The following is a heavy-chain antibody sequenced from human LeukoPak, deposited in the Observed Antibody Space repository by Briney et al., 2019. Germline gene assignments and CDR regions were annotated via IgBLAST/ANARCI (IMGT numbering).Heavy chain of an antibody. CDR2: INHSGST. CDR3: ASTRPRGN. Sequence: SETLSLTCAVYGGSFSCYYWSWIRQPPGKGLEWIGEINHSGSTNYNPSLKSRVTISVDTSKNQFSLKLSSVTAAETAVYYCASTRPRGNWGQGTLVTVSS. D-gene: IGHD3-10*01. V-gene: IGHV4-34*01. CDR1: GGSFSCYY. J-gene: IGHJ4*02.